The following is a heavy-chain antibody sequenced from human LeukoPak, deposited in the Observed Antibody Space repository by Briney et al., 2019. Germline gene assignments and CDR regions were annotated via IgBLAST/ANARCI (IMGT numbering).Heavy chain of an antibody. CDR2: FDPEDGET. CDR3: AREFARITMVRGVIGY. CDR1: GYTLTELS. J-gene: IGHJ4*02. Sequence: GASVKVSCKVSGYTLTELSMHWVRQAPGKGLEWMGGFDPEDGETIYAQKFQGRVTMTEDTSTDTAYMELSRLRSDDTAVYYCAREFARITMVRGVIGYWGQGTLVTVSS. V-gene: IGHV1-24*01. D-gene: IGHD3-10*01.